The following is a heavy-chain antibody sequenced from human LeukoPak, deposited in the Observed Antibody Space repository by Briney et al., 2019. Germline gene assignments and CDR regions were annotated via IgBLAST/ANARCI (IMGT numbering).Heavy chain of an antibody. D-gene: IGHD4-17*01. CDR2: IFTGGSST. J-gene: IGHJ4*02. CDR1: GFTFGSDW. CDR3: VSTQDDYGDYGDYGD. Sequence: PGGSLTLSCAASGFTFGSDWMYWVRQAPGKGRVWVSRIFTGGSSTNYADCVKRRITLYRDNAKITLYLQMNGQRAEDTGVYYCVSTQDDYGDYGDYGDWGQGTLVTVSS. V-gene: IGHV3-74*01.